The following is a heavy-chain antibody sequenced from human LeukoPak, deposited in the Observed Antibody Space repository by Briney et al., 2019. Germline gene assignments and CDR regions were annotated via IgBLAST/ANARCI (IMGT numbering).Heavy chain of an antibody. CDR2: IPYDGSNK. CDR3: ARAEGYGGELDS. V-gene: IGHV3-30*04. D-gene: IGHD4-23*01. CDR1: GFTFSTYA. J-gene: IGHJ4*02. Sequence: GGSLRLSCAASGFTFSTYAMHWVRQAPGKGLEWAAVIPYDGSNKYYADSVKGRFTISRENSKNRLYLQMNSLRAEDTAVYYCARAEGYGGELDSWGQGTLVTVSS.